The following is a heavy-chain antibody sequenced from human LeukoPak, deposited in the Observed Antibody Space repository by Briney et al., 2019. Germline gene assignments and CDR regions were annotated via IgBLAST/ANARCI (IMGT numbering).Heavy chain of an antibody. J-gene: IGHJ4*02. CDR2: IYYSGST. Sequence: SETLSLTCTVSGGSISSSSYCWGWIRQPPGKGLEWIGSIYYSGSTYYNPSLKSRVTISVDTSKNQFSLKLSSVTAADTAVYYCARVTYYGSGSYYKASDYWGQGTLVTVSS. CDR3: ARVTYYGSGSYYKASDY. D-gene: IGHD3-10*01. CDR1: GGSISSSSYC. V-gene: IGHV4-39*01.